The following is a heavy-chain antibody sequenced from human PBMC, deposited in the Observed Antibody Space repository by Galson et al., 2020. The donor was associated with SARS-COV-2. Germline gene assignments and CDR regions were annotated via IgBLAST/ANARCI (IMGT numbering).Heavy chain of an antibody. D-gene: IGHD1-1*01. Sequence: SETLSLTCTVSGGSIRNSNYYWGWIRQPPGKGLEWIGTIYYSGSTYFNPSLKSRVILSVDTSKNQFSLKLSSVTAADTAVYYCARMDHNWSDDLWDYWGQGTLVTVSS. V-gene: IGHV4-39*07. J-gene: IGHJ4*02. CDR1: GGSIRNSNYY. CDR2: IYYSGST. CDR3: ARMDHNWSDDLWDY.